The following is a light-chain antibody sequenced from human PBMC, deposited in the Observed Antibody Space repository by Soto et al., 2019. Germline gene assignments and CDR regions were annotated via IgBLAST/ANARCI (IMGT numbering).Light chain of an antibody. Sequence: DIQMPQYPSTLSASVGDRVTITCRASQSISTWLAWYQQKPGKAPKLLIYDASSLESGVPSRFSGSVSGTEFTLTISSLQPDDFATYYCQQYKSYSTFGQGAKVDIK. J-gene: IGKJ1*01. CDR1: QSISTW. CDR3: QQYKSYST. CDR2: DAS. V-gene: IGKV1-5*01.